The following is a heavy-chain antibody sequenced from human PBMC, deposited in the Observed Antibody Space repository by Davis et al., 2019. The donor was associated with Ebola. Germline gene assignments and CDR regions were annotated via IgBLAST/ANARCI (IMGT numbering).Heavy chain of an antibody. J-gene: IGHJ6*02. D-gene: IGHD1-7*01. CDR3: ARDRRYNWNYVTGDTYYYGMDV. V-gene: IGHV3-11*01. CDR2: ISSSGSTI. CDR1: GFTFSDYY. Sequence: GESLKISCAASGFTFSDYYMSWIRQAPGKGLEWVSYISSSGSTIYYADSVKGRFTISRDNAKNSLYLQMNSLRAEDTALYYCARDRRYNWNYVTGDTYYYGMDVWGQGTTVTVSS.